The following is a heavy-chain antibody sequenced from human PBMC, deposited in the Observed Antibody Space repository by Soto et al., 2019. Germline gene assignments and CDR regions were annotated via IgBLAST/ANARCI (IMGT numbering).Heavy chain of an antibody. CDR1: GFTFSSYA. CDR3: ARAGSVELWSGGGNY. J-gene: IGHJ4*02. CDR2: ISGSGDNT. V-gene: IGHV3-23*01. D-gene: IGHD3-10*01. Sequence: EVPLLESGGGLVQPGGSLRLSCAVSGFTFSSYAMSWVRQAPGKGLEWVSSISGSGDNTYYADSVKGRFTISRDNSRNTLYLQMTGLRAEDTAVYYCARAGSVELWSGGGNYWGQGTLVTVSS.